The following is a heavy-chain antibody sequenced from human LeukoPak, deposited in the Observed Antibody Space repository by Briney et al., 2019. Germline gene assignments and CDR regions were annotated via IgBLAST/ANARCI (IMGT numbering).Heavy chain of an antibody. CDR3: ARVHYDFWSGYEGEYYFDY. D-gene: IGHD3-3*01. V-gene: IGHV1-8*03. CDR2: MNPNSGNT. CDR1: GYTFTSYD. Sequence: GASVKVSCKASGYTFTSYDINWVRQATGQGLEWMGWMNPNSGNTGYAQKFQGRVTITRNTSISTAYMELSSLRSEDTAVYYCARVHYDFWSGYEGEYYFDYWGQGTLVTVSS. J-gene: IGHJ4*02.